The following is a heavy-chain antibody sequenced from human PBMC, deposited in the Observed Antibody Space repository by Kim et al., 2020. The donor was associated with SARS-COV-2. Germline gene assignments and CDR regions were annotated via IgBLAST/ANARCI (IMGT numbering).Heavy chain of an antibody. J-gene: IGHJ6*02. CDR1: GFTFSSYA. D-gene: IGHD6-13*01. CDR2: ISSNGGST. CDR3: VSSWEQQLATYYYYGMDV. V-gene: IGHV3-64D*06. Sequence: GGSLRLSCSASGFTFSSYAMHWVRQAPGKGLEYVSAISSNGGSTYYADSVKGRFTISRDNSKNTLYLQMSSLRAEDTAVNYCVSSWEQQLATYYYYGMDVWGQGTTVTVSS.